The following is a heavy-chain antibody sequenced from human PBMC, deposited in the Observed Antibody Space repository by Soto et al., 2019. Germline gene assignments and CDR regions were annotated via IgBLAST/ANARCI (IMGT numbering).Heavy chain of an antibody. CDR3: ARGSVPSRGVFGY. Sequence: SETLSLTCAVYGGSISGYFWSWIRQPPGKGLEWIGEINHSGSTNYNPSLRSRVTISIDTAKNQFSLKLTSVTAADTAVYYCARGSVPSRGVFGYWREGTQVTVPQ. V-gene: IGHV4-34*01. J-gene: IGHJ4*02. D-gene: IGHD2-2*01. CDR2: INHSGST. CDR1: GGSISGYF.